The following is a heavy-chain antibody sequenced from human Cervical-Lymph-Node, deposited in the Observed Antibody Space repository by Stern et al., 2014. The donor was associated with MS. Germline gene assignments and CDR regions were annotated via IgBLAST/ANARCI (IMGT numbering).Heavy chain of an antibody. CDR3: ARGGRSNSDYGDYARDY. D-gene: IGHD4-17*01. CDR1: GYTFSSYG. V-gene: IGHV1-18*01. Sequence: QVQLEESGAKVKKPAASLKVSCKAAGYTFSSYGISWVRRAPGPGLEWMGRISAYNGQPSYLQKLQGRVTMTTDTSTNTAYMDLRSLRSDDTAVYYCARGGRSNSDYGDYARDYWGQGTLVTVSS. CDR2: ISAYNGQP. J-gene: IGHJ4*02.